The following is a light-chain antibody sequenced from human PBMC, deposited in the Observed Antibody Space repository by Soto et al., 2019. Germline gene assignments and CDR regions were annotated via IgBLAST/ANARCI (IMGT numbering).Light chain of an antibody. Sequence: EIVLTQSPGTLSLSPGERASLSCRASQSVRSSSLAWYQQKPGQPPRLLIYGASSRATGIPDRFSGSGSGTDFTLTISRLEPEDFAVYFCPQYGDSPDTDRWTFGPGTKV. CDR1: QSVRSSS. J-gene: IGKJ1*01. CDR2: GAS. CDR3: PQYGDSPDTDRWT. V-gene: IGKV3-20*01.